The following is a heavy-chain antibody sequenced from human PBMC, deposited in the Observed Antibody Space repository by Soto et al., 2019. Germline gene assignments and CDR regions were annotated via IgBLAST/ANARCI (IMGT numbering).Heavy chain of an antibody. V-gene: IGHV4-39*01. J-gene: IGHJ6*03. CDR3: ARISVASRYMDV. CDR2: FYYSGST. Sequence: PSETLSLTCTVSGGSISSSSCYWGWIRQSPGKGLEWIGSFYYSGSTYYSPSLRSRVTISGDTSKKQISLRLSSVTAADTAVYYCARISVASRYMDVWGKGTTVTVSS. CDR1: GGSISSSSCY. D-gene: IGHD5-12*01.